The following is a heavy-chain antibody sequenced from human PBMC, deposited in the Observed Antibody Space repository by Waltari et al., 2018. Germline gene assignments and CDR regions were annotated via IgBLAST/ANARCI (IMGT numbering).Heavy chain of an antibody. Sequence: QVQLVQSGAEVKKPGASVKVSCKASGYTFTSYDINWVRQATGQGLEWMGWMNLNRCNTGYAQKFQGRVTMTRNTSISTAYMELSSLRSEDTAVYYCARGGLTMAHNWFDPWGQGTLVTVSS. CDR3: ARGGLTMAHNWFDP. CDR2: MNLNRCNT. J-gene: IGHJ5*02. V-gene: IGHV1-8*01. CDR1: GYTFTSYD. D-gene: IGHD3-10*01.